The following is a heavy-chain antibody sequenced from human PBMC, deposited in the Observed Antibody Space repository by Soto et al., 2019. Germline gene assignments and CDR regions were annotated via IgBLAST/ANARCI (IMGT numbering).Heavy chain of an antibody. D-gene: IGHD3-22*01. Sequence: SENLSLTCAVSGDSISTNNWRRWVRQPPRKGLEWIGEIFHSGSTNYNPSLKSRVTISVDKSKNQFSLELTSVTAADTAVYYCATPRSGYFYFDYWGQGTLVTVS. CDR3: ATPRSGYFYFDY. CDR2: IFHSGST. CDR1: GDSISTNNW. V-gene: IGHV4-4*02. J-gene: IGHJ4*02.